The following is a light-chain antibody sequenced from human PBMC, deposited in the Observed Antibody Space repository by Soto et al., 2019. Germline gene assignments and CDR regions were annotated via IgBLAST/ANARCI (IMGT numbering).Light chain of an antibody. CDR1: QSVSTR. CDR3: QQSYSTPIT. CDR2: AAS. Sequence: IQMTQSPSSLSASVGDIVTIICRASQSVSTRLAWYQQKPGKAPKLLISAASSLQSGVPSRFSGSGSGTDFTLTISSLQPEDFATYYCQQSYSTPITFGQGTRLEIK. J-gene: IGKJ5*01. V-gene: IGKV1-39*01.